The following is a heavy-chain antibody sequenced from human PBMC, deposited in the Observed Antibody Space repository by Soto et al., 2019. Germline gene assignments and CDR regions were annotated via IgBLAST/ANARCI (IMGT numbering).Heavy chain of an antibody. D-gene: IGHD3-10*01. V-gene: IGHV3-53*04. CDR2: IYSGGTT. CDR1: GFDVSSNY. Sequence: EVQLVESGGGLVQPGGSLRLSCAASGFDVSSNYMSWVRQAPGKGLDWIAFIYSGGTTHYADSVRGRLTVSRHNSNSTLYLQMNSLRAEDTAVYYCARHLRLVGFGEYDLWGRGTLVTVSS. CDR3: ARHLRLVGFGEYDL. J-gene: IGHJ2*01.